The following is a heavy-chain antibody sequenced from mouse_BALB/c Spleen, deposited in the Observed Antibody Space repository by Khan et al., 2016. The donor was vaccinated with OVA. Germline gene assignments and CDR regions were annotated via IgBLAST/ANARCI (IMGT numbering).Heavy chain of an antibody. V-gene: IGHV1S81*02. CDR3: ARSGYGNPFAY. Sequence: QVQLKQSGAELVKPGTSVKISCKASGYTFTSYYMYWVKQRPGQGLEWIGGINPNNGDSNFNEKFKSKATLTVDKSSSTAYMQLGILTSEDYAVYYCARSGYGNPFAYWGQGTLVTVSA. D-gene: IGHD2-1*01. CDR2: INPNNGDS. J-gene: IGHJ3*01. CDR1: GYTFTSYY.